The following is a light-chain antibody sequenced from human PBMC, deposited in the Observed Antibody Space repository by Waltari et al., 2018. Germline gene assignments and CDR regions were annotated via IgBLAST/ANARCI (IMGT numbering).Light chain of an antibody. CDR2: AAS. CDR3: QQYYSYPRT. Sequence: AIRMTQPPSSLSASTGDRVTITCRASQGISSYLAWYQQKPGKAPKLLIYAASTLQSGVPSRFSGSGSGTDFTLTISWLQSEDFATYYCQQYYSYPRTFGQGTKVEIK. V-gene: IGKV1-8*01. CDR1: QGISSY. J-gene: IGKJ1*01.